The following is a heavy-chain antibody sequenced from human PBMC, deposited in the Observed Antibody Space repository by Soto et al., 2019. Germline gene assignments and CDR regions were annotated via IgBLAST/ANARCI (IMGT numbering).Heavy chain of an antibody. CDR3: SRFGAYGVY. Sequence: SVKVSCKASGGTFSSYAISWVRQAPGQGLEWMGGIIPIFGTANYAQKFQGRVTITADESTSTAYMELSSLRSNDTAVYYCSRFGAYGVYWGQGTLVTVSS. V-gene: IGHV1-69*13. D-gene: IGHD3-10*01. CDR2: IIPIFGTA. J-gene: IGHJ4*02. CDR1: GGTFSSYA.